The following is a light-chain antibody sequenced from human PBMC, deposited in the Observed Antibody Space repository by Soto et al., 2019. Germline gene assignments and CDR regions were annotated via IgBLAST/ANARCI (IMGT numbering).Light chain of an antibody. V-gene: IGLV1-44*01. CDR2: SND. CDR1: SSNIGGNT. CDR3: AAWDDSLNGGV. Sequence: QSVLTQPPSASATPGQRVTISCSGSSSNIGGNTVNWYQQVPGTAPKLLICSNDQRPSGVPDRFSGSKSGTSASLAISGRQSEDEADYYCAAWDDSLNGGVFGGGTKLTVL. J-gene: IGLJ3*02.